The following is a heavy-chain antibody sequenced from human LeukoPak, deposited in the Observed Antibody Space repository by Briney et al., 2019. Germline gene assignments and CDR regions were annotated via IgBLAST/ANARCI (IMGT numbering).Heavy chain of an antibody. J-gene: IGHJ4*02. CDR1: GFTFSSYW. CDR3: AREGSTSCLDY. D-gene: IGHD2-2*01. CDR2: INSVGSST. V-gene: IGHV3-74*01. Sequence: GGSLRLSCAASGFTFSSYWMHWVRQAPGKGLVWVSRINSVGSSTSYADSVKGRFTISRDNAKNTLYLQMNSLRAEDTAVYYCAREGSTSCLDYWGQGTLVTVSS.